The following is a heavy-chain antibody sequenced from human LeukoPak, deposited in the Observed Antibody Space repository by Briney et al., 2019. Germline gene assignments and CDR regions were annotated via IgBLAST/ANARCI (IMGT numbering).Heavy chain of an antibody. CDR2: IISSGAVK. J-gene: IGHJ4*02. CDR3: DTTAGYSSGLYYFDH. D-gene: IGHD5-18*01. Sequence: GGCLRVSCAASGVPFSSYAMRCGCQAPGRGVGWGSRIISSGAVKYYADSVKGRFTISRDNSKNTVDLQMDSLRAEDSAVYYCDTTAGYSSGLYYFDHWGQGTLVTVSS. CDR1: GVPFSSYA. V-gene: IGHV3-23*01.